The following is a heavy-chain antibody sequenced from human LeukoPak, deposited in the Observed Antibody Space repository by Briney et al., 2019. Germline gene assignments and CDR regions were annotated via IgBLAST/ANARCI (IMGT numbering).Heavy chain of an antibody. CDR3: ARAIQSHLLKGYFDY. Sequence: GRSLRLSCAPFGLTVSGNYMSWVRQAPGKGLEWVSTIYSDGTPYYADSLKGRFTISRDNSKNTLYLRMNSLRAEDTAIYYCARAIQSHLLKGYFDYWGQGALVTVSS. D-gene: IGHD2-2*01. CDR1: GLTVSGNY. CDR2: IYSDGTP. V-gene: IGHV3-53*01. J-gene: IGHJ4*02.